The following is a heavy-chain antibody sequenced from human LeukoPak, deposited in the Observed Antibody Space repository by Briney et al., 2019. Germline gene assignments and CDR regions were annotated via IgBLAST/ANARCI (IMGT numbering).Heavy chain of an antibody. Sequence: SETLSLTCTVSGGSISSYYWSWIRQPPGKGLEWIGYIYCSGSTNYNPSLKSRVTISVDTSKNQFSLKLSSVTAAGTAVYYCARVYCSGGSCYLDYWGQGTLVTVSS. V-gene: IGHV4-59*01. CDR2: IYCSGST. J-gene: IGHJ4*02. CDR1: GGSISSYY. D-gene: IGHD2-15*01. CDR3: ARVYCSGGSCYLDY.